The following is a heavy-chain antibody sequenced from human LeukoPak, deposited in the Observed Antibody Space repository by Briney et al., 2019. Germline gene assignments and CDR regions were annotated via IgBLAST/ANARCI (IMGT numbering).Heavy chain of an antibody. J-gene: IGHJ4*02. Sequence: GGSLRLSCVASGFTFSGYWMSWVRQAPGKGLEWVANIKQDGSEKYYVDSVKGRFTISRDNAKNSLYLQMHSLRAEDTAVYYCAREGSSTSCYDYWGQGTLVTVSS. V-gene: IGHV3-7*04. CDR1: GFTFSGYW. CDR2: IKQDGSEK. CDR3: AREGSSTSCYDY. D-gene: IGHD2-2*01.